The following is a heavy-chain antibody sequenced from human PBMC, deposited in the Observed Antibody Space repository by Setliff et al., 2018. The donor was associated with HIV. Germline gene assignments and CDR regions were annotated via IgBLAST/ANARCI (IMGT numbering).Heavy chain of an antibody. Sequence: GGSLRLSCAASGFTFSSYAMHWVRQAPGKGLEYVSAISSNGGSTYYADSVKVRFTISRDNSKNTLYLQTNSLSAEDTAVYYCAKDHQPLYSNGYLCDYWGQGTLVTVSS. D-gene: IGHD5-18*01. CDR1: GFTFSSYA. J-gene: IGHJ4*02. CDR3: AKDHQPLYSNGYLCDY. CDR2: ISSNGGST. V-gene: IGHV3-64*04.